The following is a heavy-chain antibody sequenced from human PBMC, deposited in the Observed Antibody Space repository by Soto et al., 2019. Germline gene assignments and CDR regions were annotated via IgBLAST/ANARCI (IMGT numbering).Heavy chain of an antibody. CDR3: ARTAVAGTLDY. V-gene: IGHV4-39*01. Sequence: PSETLSLTCTVSGGSISSSSYYWGWIRQPPGKGLEWIGSIYYSGSTYYNPSLKSRVTISVDTSKNQFSLKLSSVTAADTAVYYCARTAVAGTLDYWGQGTLVTVSS. J-gene: IGHJ4*02. D-gene: IGHD6-19*01. CDR1: GGSISSSSYY. CDR2: IYYSGST.